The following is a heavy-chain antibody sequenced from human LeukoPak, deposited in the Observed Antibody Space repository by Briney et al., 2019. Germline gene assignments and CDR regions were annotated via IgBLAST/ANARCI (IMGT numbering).Heavy chain of an antibody. CDR1: GGSFSGYY. CDR3: ARASSSYNWNWVDYYYYYMDV. J-gene: IGHJ6*03. D-gene: IGHD1-7*01. CDR2: INHSGST. Sequence: SETLSLAWAVYGGSFSGYYWSWIRQPPGKGLEWIGEINHSGSTNYNPSLKSRVTISVDTSKNQFSLKLSSVTAADTAVYYCARASSSYNWNWVDYYYYYMDVWGKGTTVTVSS. V-gene: IGHV4-34*01.